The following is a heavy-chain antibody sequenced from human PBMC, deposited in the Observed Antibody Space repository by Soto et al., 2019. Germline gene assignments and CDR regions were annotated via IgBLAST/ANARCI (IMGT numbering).Heavy chain of an antibody. Sequence: GGSLRLSCAASGFTFSDYYMSWIRQAPGKGLEWVSYISSSGSTIYYADSVKGRFTISRDNAKNSLYLQMNSLRAKDTAVYYCASENLYYYDSSGFLDYWGQGTLVTVSS. J-gene: IGHJ4*02. CDR3: ASENLYYYDSSGFLDY. CDR2: ISSSGSTI. V-gene: IGHV3-11*01. D-gene: IGHD3-22*01. CDR1: GFTFSDYY.